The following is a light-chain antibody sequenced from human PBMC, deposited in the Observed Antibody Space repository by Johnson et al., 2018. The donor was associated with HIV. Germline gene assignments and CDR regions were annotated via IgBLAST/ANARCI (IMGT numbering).Light chain of an antibody. J-gene: IGLJ1*01. CDR1: SSNIGNSY. CDR2: ENN. CDR3: GTWDTSLSAGYG. Sequence: QSVLTQPPSVSAAPGQKVTISCSGSSSNIGNSYVSWYQQLPGTAPKLLIYENNKRPSGIPDRFSGSKSGTSATLGITGLQTGDEADYYCGTWDTSLSAGYGSGPGTKVTVL. V-gene: IGLV1-51*02.